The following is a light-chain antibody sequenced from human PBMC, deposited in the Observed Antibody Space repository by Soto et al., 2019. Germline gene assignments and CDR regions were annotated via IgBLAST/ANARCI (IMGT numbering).Light chain of an antibody. V-gene: IGKV4-1*01. CDR1: QSVLYSSNNRNY. CDR2: WAS. J-gene: IGKJ2*01. Sequence: DIVMTQSPDSLAESLGERATISCKSSQSVLYSSNNRNYLAWYQQKPGQPPKRLIYWASTRESGVPDRFSGSGSGTDFTLTISSVQAEDVAVYYCQQYYSSLYTFGQGTKLEIK. CDR3: QQYYSSLYT.